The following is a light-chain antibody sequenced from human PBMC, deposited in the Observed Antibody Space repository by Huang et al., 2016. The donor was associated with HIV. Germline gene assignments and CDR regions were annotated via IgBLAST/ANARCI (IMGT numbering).Light chain of an antibody. CDR2: DSS. CDR1: QSVNSY. Sequence: EIVLTQSPATLSVSPGESVTLSCRASQSVNSYLAWYQQKSGQAPRLLISDSSNRATGVPARFTGSGSGTDFTLTISTLEREDFAMYYCQQRNSWPLTFGGGTKVEIK. J-gene: IGKJ4*01. V-gene: IGKV3-11*01. CDR3: QQRNSWPLT.